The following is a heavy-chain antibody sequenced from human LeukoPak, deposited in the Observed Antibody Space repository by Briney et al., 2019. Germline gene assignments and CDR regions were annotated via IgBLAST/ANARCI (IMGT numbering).Heavy chain of an antibody. CDR1: GFTFSSYS. J-gene: IGHJ4*02. D-gene: IGHD6-13*01. CDR2: ISSSSSYI. CDR3: ARGRVSSSWFDLSSFDY. V-gene: IGHV3-21*01. Sequence: GGSLRLSCAASGFTFSSYSMNWVRQAPGKGLEWVPSISSSSSYIYYADSVKGRFTISRDNAKNSLYLQMNSLRAEDTAVYYCARGRVSSSWFDLSSFDYWGQGTLVTVSS.